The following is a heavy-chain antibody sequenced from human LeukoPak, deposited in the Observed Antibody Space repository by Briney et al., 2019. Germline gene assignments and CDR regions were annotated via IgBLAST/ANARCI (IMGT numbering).Heavy chain of an antibody. J-gene: IGHJ3*01. CDR1: GFTFSNAW. CDR3: TTGGS. V-gene: IGHV3-15*01. Sequence: PGGSLRLSCAASGFTFSNAWMSWVRQAPGKGLEWVGRIKSKTEGGTTDYAAPVKGRFTISRDDSKNTLYLQMNSLKTEDTAVYYCTTGGSWGQGTMVTVSS. CDR2: IKSKTEGGTT. D-gene: IGHD1-26*01.